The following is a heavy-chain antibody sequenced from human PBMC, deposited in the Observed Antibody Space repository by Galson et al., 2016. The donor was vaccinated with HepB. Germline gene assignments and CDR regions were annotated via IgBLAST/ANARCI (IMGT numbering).Heavy chain of an antibody. V-gene: IGHV3-30*03. CDR2: ISYHGIDK. CDR3: ARDTVRGYDYGGPVDY. Sequence: SLRLSCAASGFRFSGHGMHWVRQAPGKGLEWVGIISYHGIDKYIADSVKGRFSISRDNSRNTLYLQMNSLRPEDTAVYYCARDTVRGYDYGGPVDYWGQGTLVTVSS. D-gene: IGHD5-18*01. CDR1: GFRFSGHG. J-gene: IGHJ4*02.